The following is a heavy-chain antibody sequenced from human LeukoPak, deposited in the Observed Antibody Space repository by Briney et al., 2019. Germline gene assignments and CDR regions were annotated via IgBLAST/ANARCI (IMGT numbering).Heavy chain of an antibody. V-gene: IGHV3-30*02. Sequence: PGGCLRLSCAASGFTFSNFGMHWVRQAPGKGLEWVTFIRYDGSNKYYADSVKGRFTISRDNSDNTLYLQMNSLRAEDTAVYYCAKRDTGSYKIDPWGQGTLVTVSS. J-gene: IGHJ5*02. CDR3: AKRDTGSYKIDP. CDR1: GFTFSNFG. CDR2: IRYDGSNK. D-gene: IGHD1-26*01.